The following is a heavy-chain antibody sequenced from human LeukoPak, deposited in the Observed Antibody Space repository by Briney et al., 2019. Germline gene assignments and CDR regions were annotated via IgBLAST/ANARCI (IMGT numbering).Heavy chain of an antibody. CDR2: ISSSSSYI. Sequence: GGSLRLSCAASGFTFSSYSMTWVRQAPGKGLEWVSSISSSSSYIYYADSVKGRFTISRDNAKNSLYLQMNSLRAEDTAVYYCARGDVWGSYRYTPLDYWGQGTLVTVSS. D-gene: IGHD3-16*02. CDR1: GFTFSSYS. J-gene: IGHJ4*02. CDR3: ARGDVWGSYRYTPLDY. V-gene: IGHV3-21*01.